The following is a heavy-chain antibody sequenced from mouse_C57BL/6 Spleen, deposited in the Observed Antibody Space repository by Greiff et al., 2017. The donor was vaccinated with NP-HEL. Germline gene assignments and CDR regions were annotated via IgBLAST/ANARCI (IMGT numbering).Heavy chain of an antibody. CDR1: GFTFSNYW. V-gene: IGHV6-3*01. D-gene: IGHD2-1*01. CDR3: TGGNYVYAMDY. J-gene: IGHJ4*01. CDR2: ISLKSDNYAT. Sequence: EVQLVESGGGLVQPGGSMKLSCVASGFTFSNYWMNWVRQYSEKGLEWVAQISLKSDNYATHYAESVKGKFTISRDDSKSRVYLQMNNLRAEDTVIYYCTGGNYVYAMDYWGQGNSVTVSS.